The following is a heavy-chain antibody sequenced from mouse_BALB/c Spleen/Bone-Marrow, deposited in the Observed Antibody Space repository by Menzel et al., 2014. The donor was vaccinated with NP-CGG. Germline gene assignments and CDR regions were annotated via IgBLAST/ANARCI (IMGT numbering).Heavy chain of an antibody. CDR3: ASYVYGYYFDY. CDR1: GFNIKDTY. D-gene: IGHD2-2*01. J-gene: IGHJ2*01. V-gene: IGHV14-3*02. Sequence: VQLQQSGAELVKPGASVKLSCTASGFNIKDTYIHWVKQRPEQGLEWIGRIDPANDNTKYDPKFQGKATITADTSSSSSYLQLSSLTSEDTAVYYYASYVYGYYFDYWFQGTTLTVSS. CDR2: IDPANDNT.